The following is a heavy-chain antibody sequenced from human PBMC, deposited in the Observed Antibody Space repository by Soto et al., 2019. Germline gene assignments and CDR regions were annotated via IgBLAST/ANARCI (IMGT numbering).Heavy chain of an antibody. CDR2: MHDSGTT. J-gene: IGHJ4*02. Sequence: PSETLSLTCSVSGASVTSGDYYWNWIRQTPGTGPEWLGYMHDSGTTSYNPSLKSRVTISRDTSKNQFSLKLTSVSAADTAVYFCARGGLYDLWSGLFDWGQGIRVTVSS. V-gene: IGHV4-30-4*01. D-gene: IGHD3-3*01. CDR3: ARGGLYDLWSGLFD. CDR1: GASVTSGDYY.